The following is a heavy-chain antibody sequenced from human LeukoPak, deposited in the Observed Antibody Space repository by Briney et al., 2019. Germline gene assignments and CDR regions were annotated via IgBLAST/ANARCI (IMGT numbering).Heavy chain of an antibody. Sequence: ASVKVSCKASGSTFTAYYMHWVRQAPGQGLEWMGWINPNSGDTSYAQKFQGRVTMTGDASISTAYMELSRLRSDDTAVYYCARDIYYGSGTYYTYWGQGTLVTVSS. CDR1: GSTFTAYY. V-gene: IGHV1-2*02. CDR2: INPNSGDT. D-gene: IGHD3-10*01. CDR3: ARDIYYGSGTYYTY. J-gene: IGHJ4*02.